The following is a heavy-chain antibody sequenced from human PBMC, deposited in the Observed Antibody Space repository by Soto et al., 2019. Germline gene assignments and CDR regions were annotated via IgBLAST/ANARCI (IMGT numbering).Heavy chain of an antibody. J-gene: IGHJ4*02. D-gene: IGHD6-19*01. Sequence: SETLSLTCTVSDGSISGNFLTWIRQPAGKGLEWIGRISSNGNTDYNPSLKSRVTMSIDTSKNHFSLDLISVTAPDTAIYYCAREVWVAGLLYYFDFWGQGTLVTVS. CDR1: DGSISGNF. CDR2: ISSNGNT. CDR3: AREVWVAGLLYYFDF. V-gene: IGHV4-4*07.